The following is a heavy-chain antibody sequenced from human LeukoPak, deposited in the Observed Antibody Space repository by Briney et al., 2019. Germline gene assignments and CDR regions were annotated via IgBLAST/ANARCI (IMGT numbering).Heavy chain of an antibody. CDR1: GGSISSGGYY. Sequence: SETLSLTCTVSGGSISSGGYYWSWIRQHPGKGLEWIGYIYYSGSTYYNPSLKSRVTISVDTSKNQFSLKLCSVTAADTAVYYCARGGWEPYYFDYWGQGTLVTVSS. D-gene: IGHD1-26*01. CDR3: ARGGWEPYYFDY. J-gene: IGHJ4*02. CDR2: IYYSGST. V-gene: IGHV4-31*03.